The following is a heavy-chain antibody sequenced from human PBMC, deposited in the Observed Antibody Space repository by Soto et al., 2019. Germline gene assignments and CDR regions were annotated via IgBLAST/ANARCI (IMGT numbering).Heavy chain of an antibody. CDR2: ISSSSSYT. CDR1: GFTFSDYY. D-gene: IGHD2-2*01. CDR3: ASPPHCSSTSCYDV. V-gene: IGHV3-11*06. Sequence: QVRLVESGGGLVKPGGSLRLSCAASGFTFSDYYMSWIRQAPGKGLEWVSYISSSSSYTNYADSVKGRFTISRDNAKNSLYLQMNSLRAEDTAVYYCASPPHCSSTSCYDVWGQGTTVTVSS. J-gene: IGHJ6*02.